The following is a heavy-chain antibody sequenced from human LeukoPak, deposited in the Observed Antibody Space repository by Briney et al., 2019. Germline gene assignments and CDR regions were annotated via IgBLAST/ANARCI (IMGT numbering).Heavy chain of an antibody. Sequence: QTGGSLRLSCAASGFTFSSYAMGWVRQAPGKGLEWVSTISVNGGSTYYADSVKGRFTISRDNSKNTLYLQMTSLRAEDTAVYYCAKPPPDSSSWLFDYWGQGALVTVSS. CDR3: AKPPPDSSSWLFDY. CDR1: GFTFSSYA. CDR2: ISVNGGST. J-gene: IGHJ4*02. D-gene: IGHD6-13*01. V-gene: IGHV3-23*01.